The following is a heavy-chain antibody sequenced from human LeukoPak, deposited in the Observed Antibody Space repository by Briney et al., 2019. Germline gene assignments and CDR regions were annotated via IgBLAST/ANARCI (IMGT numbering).Heavy chain of an antibody. D-gene: IGHD2-15*01. V-gene: IGHV3-66*01. Sequence: PGGSLRLSCAASGFTFSDYYMSWIRQAPGKGLEWVSVIYSGGSTYYADSVKGRFTISRDNSKNTLYLQMNSLRAEDTAVYYCARVTLSEYNWFDPWSQGTLVTVSS. CDR3: ARVTLSEYNWFDP. J-gene: IGHJ5*02. CDR2: IYSGGST. CDR1: GFTFSDYY.